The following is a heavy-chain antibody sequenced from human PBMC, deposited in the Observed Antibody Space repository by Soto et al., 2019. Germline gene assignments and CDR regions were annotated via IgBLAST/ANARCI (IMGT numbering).Heavy chain of an antibody. D-gene: IGHD2-15*01. CDR1: GGSISSGGYY. J-gene: IGHJ5*02. CDR3: ARDYCSGGSCYSVGPWFDP. V-gene: IGHV4-31*03. Sequence: PSETLSLTCTVSGGSISSGGYYWSWIRQRPGKGLEWIGYIYYSGSTYYNPSLKSRVTISVDTSKNQFSLKLSSVTAADTAVYYCARDYCSGGSCYSVGPWFDPWGQGTLVTVSS. CDR2: IYYSGST.